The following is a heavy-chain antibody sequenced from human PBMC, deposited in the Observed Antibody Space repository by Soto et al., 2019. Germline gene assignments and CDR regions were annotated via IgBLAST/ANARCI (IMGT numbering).Heavy chain of an antibody. CDR2: IYHSGSS. D-gene: IGHD4-17*01. CDR1: GGSISSGGYS. CDR3: ASGPIGDYTDGFDY. V-gene: IGHV4-30-2*01. Sequence: SETLSLTCAVSGGSISSGGYSWSWIRQPPGKGLEWIGYIYHSGSSYYNPSLKSRVTISVDRSKNQLSLKLSSVTAADTAVYYCASGPIGDYTDGFDYWGQGTLVTVPQ. J-gene: IGHJ4*02.